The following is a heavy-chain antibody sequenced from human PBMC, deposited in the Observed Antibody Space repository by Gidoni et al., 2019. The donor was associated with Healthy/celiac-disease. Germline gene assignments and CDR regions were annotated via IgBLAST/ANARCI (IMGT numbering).Heavy chain of an antibody. CDR1: GGSFSGYY. V-gene: IGHV4-34*01. CDR2: INHSGST. J-gene: IGHJ6*02. Sequence: QVQLQQWGAGLLKPSETLSLTCAVYGGSFSGYYWSWIRQPPGKGLEWIGEINHSGSTNYNPSLKSRVTISVDTSKNQFSLKLSSVTAADTAVYYCARGGGLYSYRNYYGMDVWGQGTTVTVSS. CDR3: ARGGGLYSYRNYYGMDV. D-gene: IGHD5-18*01.